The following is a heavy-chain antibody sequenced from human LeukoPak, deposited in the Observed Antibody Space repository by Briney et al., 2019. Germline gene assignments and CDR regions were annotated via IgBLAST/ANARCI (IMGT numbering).Heavy chain of an antibody. J-gene: IGHJ6*02. Sequence: SLRLXCAVSGFTFGNYGMHWVRQAPGKGMEWVALISYDGSSEYYAGSVKGRFTISRDNSKITVYLQMNSLKAEDTAVYYCAKELYNYGDYGAEGLDVGGQGTTVTVS. CDR1: GFTFGNYG. D-gene: IGHD4-17*01. CDR2: ISYDGSSE. V-gene: IGHV3-30*18. CDR3: AKELYNYGDYGAEGLDV.